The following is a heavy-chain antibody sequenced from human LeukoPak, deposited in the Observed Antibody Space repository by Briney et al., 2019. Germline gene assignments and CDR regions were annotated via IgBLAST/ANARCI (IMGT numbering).Heavy chain of an antibody. D-gene: IGHD1-26*01. CDR3: VRDGVGAPPFDY. Sequence: GGSLRLSCAASGFTFSSYSMNWVRQAPGKGLVWVSRIKGDGSSTSYADSVKGRFTISRDNAKNTLFLQMNSLRAEDTAVYYCVRDGVGAPPFDYWGQGALVTVSS. CDR2: IKGDGSST. J-gene: IGHJ4*02. CDR1: GFTFSSYS. V-gene: IGHV3-74*01.